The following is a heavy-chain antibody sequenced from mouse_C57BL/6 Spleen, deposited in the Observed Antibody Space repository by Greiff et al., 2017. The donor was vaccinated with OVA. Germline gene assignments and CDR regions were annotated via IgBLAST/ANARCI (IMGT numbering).Heavy chain of an antibody. Sequence: EVKLQESGGGLVQPGGSLSLSCAASGFTFTDYYMSWVRQPPGKALEWLGFIRNKANGYTTEYSASVQGRFTISRDNSQSILYRQMNALRAEDSATYYCARSRWSAKDYYFDYWGQGTTLTVSS. CDR1: GFTFTDYY. V-gene: IGHV7-3*01. J-gene: IGHJ2*01. CDR3: ARSRWSAKDYYFDY. D-gene: IGHD2-3*01. CDR2: IRNKANGYTT.